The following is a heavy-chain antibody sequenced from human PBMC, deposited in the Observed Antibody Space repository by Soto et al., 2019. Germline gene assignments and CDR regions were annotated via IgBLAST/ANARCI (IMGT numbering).Heavy chain of an antibody. CDR3: TRQTDAVQWLVVPTDYNFDY. Sequence: GGSLRLSCAASGFTFGGSAMHWVRQASGKGLEWVGHIRSKTNSYATAYAESVKGRFTISRDDSMNTAYLQMNSLKTEDTAAYFCTRQTDAVQWLVVPTDYNFDYWGQGTLVTVSS. D-gene: IGHD6-19*01. CDR2: IRSKTNSYAT. J-gene: IGHJ4*02. CDR1: GFTFGGSA. V-gene: IGHV3-73*01.